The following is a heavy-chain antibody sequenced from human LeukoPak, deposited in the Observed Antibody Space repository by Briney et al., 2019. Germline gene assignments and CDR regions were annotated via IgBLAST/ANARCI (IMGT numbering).Heavy chain of an antibody. J-gene: IGHJ4*02. CDR2: IRSEANNYAT. V-gene: IGHV3-73*01. CDR3: TRSTANYYDTSGFDFDY. Sequence: PGGSLRLSCAASGFTFSGSSIHWVRQASGIGLEWIGRIRSEANNYATEYAASVKGRFTISRDDSKNTAYLQMSSLKTEDTAVYYCTRSTANYYDTSGFDFDYWGQGTLVTVSS. D-gene: IGHD3-22*01. CDR1: GFTFSGSS.